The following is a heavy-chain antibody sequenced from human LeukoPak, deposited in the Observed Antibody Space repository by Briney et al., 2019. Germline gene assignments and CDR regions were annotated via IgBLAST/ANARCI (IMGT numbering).Heavy chain of an antibody. Sequence: PGGSLRLSCAASGFTFSSYSMNWVRQAPGRGLEWVSSISSSSSYIYYADSVKGRFTISRDNAKNSLYLQMNSLRAVDTAVYYCARDRGSSWDWYNWFDPWGQGTLVTVSS. CDR3: ARDRGSSWDWYNWFDP. CDR2: ISSSSSYI. V-gene: IGHV3-21*01. J-gene: IGHJ5*02. CDR1: GFTFSSYS. D-gene: IGHD6-13*01.